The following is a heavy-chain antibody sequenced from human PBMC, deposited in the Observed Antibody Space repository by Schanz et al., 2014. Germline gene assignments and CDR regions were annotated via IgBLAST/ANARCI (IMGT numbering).Heavy chain of an antibody. J-gene: IGHJ5*02. CDR3: ARPALWFGDNCFDP. D-gene: IGHD3-10*01. V-gene: IGHV3-48*01. CDR1: GFTFSSYS. CDR2: IRSSSTPI. Sequence: EVQLVESGGGLVQPGGSLRLSCTASGFTFSSYSMNWVRQAPGKGPEWVSYIRSSSTPIYYADSVKGRFTISRDNAKNSLYLQMNSLRAEDTAVYYCARPALWFGDNCFDPWGQGTLVTVSS.